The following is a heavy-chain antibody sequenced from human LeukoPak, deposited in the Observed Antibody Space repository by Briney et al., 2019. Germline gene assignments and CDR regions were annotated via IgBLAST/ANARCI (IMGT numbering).Heavy chain of an antibody. CDR1: GGTFSSYA. Sequence: GASVKVSCKASGGTFSSYAISWVRQAPGQGLEWMGGIIPIFGTANYAQKFQGRVTITADESTSTAYMELSSLRSDDTAVYYCALVVVAAGALDYWGQGTLVTVSS. D-gene: IGHD2-15*01. J-gene: IGHJ4*02. CDR2: IIPIFGTA. V-gene: IGHV1-69*13. CDR3: ALVVVAAGALDY.